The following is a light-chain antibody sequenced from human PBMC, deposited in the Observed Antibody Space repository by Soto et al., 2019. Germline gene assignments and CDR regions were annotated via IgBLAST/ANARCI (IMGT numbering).Light chain of an antibody. Sequence: EIVMTQSPATLSVSPGERATLSCRASQSVSSNLAWYQQKPGQAPRLLIYGASTRATGIPARFSGSGSGTAFSLTISSLQSEDFAVYYCQQYNKWPPLTFGGGTKVEIK. J-gene: IGKJ4*01. CDR3: QQYNKWPPLT. V-gene: IGKV3-15*01. CDR1: QSVSSN. CDR2: GAS.